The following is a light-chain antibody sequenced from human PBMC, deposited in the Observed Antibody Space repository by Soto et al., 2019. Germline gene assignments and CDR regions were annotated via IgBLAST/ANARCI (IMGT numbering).Light chain of an antibody. CDR2: GAS. CDR1: QSVSSSY. V-gene: IGKV3-20*01. J-gene: IGKJ1*01. CDR3: QPYGSSPVV. Sequence: EIVLTQSPGTLSLSPGERATLSCRASQSVSSSYLAWYQQKPGQAPRLLIYGASSRATGIPDRFSGSGSGTDFTLTISRLEPEDVAVYYCQPYGSSPVVFGQGTKVEIK.